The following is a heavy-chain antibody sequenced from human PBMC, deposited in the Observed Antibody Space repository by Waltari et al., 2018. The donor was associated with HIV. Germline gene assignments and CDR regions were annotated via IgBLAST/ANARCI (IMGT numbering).Heavy chain of an antibody. CDR2: LSGSGGST. Sequence: EVQLLESGVGLLQPGGSLRLSCVASGVTFRNSGTPWVRQAPGKGLEWVSGLSGSGGSTHYADSVKGRFTISRDNSKDTLYLQMNTLRAEDTAVYYCAIQHNPLHNYYYGMDVWGQGTTVTVSS. CDR3: AIQHNPLHNYYYGMDV. CDR1: GVTFRNSG. V-gene: IGHV3-23*01. D-gene: IGHD1-1*01. J-gene: IGHJ6*02.